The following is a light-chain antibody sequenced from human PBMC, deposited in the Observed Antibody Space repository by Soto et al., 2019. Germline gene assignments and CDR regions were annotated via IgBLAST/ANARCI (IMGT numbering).Light chain of an antibody. CDR1: QSVSVW. J-gene: IGKJ1*01. CDR2: DAS. V-gene: IGKV1-5*01. Sequence: DIQMTQSPSTLSGSVGDRVTITCRASQSVSVWLAWYQQKPGKAPKLLISDASSLQRGVPSRFSGSGSGTDFTLTISSLQPEDFATYYCLQDYNYPRTFGQGTKVDI. CDR3: LQDYNYPRT.